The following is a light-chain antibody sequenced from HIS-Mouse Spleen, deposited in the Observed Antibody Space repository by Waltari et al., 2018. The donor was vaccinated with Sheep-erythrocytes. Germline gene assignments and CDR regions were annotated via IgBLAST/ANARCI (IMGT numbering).Light chain of an antibody. J-gene: IGLJ1*01. CDR1: SSDVGGCNH. V-gene: IGLV2-11*01. CDR2: DVS. CDR3: CSYAGSYNHV. Sequence: QSALTQPCSVSGSPGQSVTISCTGTSSDVGGCNHVLWYQQHPGKAPKPMLYDVSKRPSGVPDRFSGSKSGNTASLTISGLQAEDEADYYCCSYAGSYNHVFATGTKVTVL.